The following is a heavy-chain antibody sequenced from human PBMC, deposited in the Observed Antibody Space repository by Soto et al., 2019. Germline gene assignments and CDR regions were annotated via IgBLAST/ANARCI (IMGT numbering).Heavy chain of an antibody. CDR1: GGTFSSYA. Sequence: QVQLVQSGAEVKKPGSSVKVSCKASGGTFSSYAISWVRQATGLGLEWMGEIIPIFGTANYAQKFQGRVTITADESTSTAYMELSSLRSEDTAVYYCARDRGPSSGYYPYWFDPWGQGTLVTVSS. CDR3: ARDRGPSSGYYPYWFDP. CDR2: IIPIFGTA. J-gene: IGHJ5*02. D-gene: IGHD3-22*01. V-gene: IGHV1-69*12.